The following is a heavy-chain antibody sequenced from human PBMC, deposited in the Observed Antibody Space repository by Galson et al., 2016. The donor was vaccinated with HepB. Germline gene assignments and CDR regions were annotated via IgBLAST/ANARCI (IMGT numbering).Heavy chain of an antibody. CDR3: AGGRVRNY. Sequence: SLRLSCAASGFIVSDNDMTWVRQAPGKGLEWVAICRSGGDKSYAESVKGRFIISRDNSKNTIYLQMNSLRAEDTAIYYCAGGRVRNYWGQGTLVTVSS. CDR2: CRSGGDK. V-gene: IGHV3-53*01. J-gene: IGHJ4*02. D-gene: IGHD3-10*01. CDR1: GFIVSDND.